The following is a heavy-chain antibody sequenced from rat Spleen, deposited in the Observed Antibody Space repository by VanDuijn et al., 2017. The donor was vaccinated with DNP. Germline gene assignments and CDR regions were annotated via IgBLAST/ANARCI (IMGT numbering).Heavy chain of an antibody. CDR2: ISTGGGNT. D-gene: IGHD4-3*01. CDR3: TTYPPYNSGYAMDA. Sequence: EVQLVESGGGLVQPGRSLKLSCAASGFTFSNYGMAWVRQAPTKGLEWVASISTGGGNTYYRDSVKGRFTNSRDNAKSTLYLQMDSLRSEDTAMYYCTTYPPYNSGYAMDAWGQGTSVTVSS. CDR1: GFTFSNYG. V-gene: IGHV5S13*01. J-gene: IGHJ4*01.